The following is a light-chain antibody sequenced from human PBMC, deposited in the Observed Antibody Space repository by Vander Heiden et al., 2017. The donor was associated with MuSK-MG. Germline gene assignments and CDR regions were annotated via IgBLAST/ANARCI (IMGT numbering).Light chain of an antibody. CDR3: RQGNRRSFT. CDR2: KVA. CDR1: QSLVRSDVNTY. J-gene: IGKJ2*01. Sequence: TQSALSLPVPLGQPASISCKSSQSLVRSDVNTYLNGFHQRTGQSPRRLIIKVANWDSGGPERCSGGGAGTECIPNSSRVQAEDVCVEYCRQGNRRSFTFGRGTKLEIK. V-gene: IGKV2-30*02.